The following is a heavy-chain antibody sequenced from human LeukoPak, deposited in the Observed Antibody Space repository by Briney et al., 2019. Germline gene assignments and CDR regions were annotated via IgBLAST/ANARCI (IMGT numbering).Heavy chain of an antibody. CDR2: IWYDGSNK. V-gene: IGHV3-33*08. J-gene: IGHJ6*02. D-gene: IGHD4-11*01. CDR1: GFIFSSYG. CDR3: AREGGTVTTVGRYYYGMDV. Sequence: GGSLRLSCAASGFIFSSYGMHWVRQAPGKGLEWVAVIWYDGSNKYYADSVKGRFTISRDNSKNTLYLQMNSLRAEDTAVYYCAREGGTVTTVGRYYYGMDVWGQGTTVTVSS.